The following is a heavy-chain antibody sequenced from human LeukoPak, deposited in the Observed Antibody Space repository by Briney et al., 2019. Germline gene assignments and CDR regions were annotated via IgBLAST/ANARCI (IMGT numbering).Heavy chain of an antibody. Sequence: SQTLSLTCAISGDSFSSNSATWIWLRQSPSRGLEWLGRTYYSSKWYNDYGLSVRGRITVNPDTSTNQFSLQLNSVTPEDTAVYYCARAPHGSGCDYWSQGNLVTVSS. D-gene: IGHD6-19*01. CDR2: TYYSSKWYN. V-gene: IGHV6-1*01. J-gene: IGHJ4*02. CDR3: ARAPHGSGCDY. CDR1: GDSFSSNSAT.